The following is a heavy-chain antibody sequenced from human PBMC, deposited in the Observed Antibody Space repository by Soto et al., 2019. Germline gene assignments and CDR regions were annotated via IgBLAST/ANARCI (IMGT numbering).Heavy chain of an antibody. D-gene: IGHD3-22*01. CDR2: ISAYNGNT. CDR1: GYTFTSYG. J-gene: IGHJ4*02. Sequence: QVQLVQSGAEVKKPGASVKVSCKASGYTFTSYGISWVRQAPGQGLEWMGWISAYNGNTNYAQRLQGRVTMTTDTSTSTADKELRSQRCDDTAVYYWAREDYGRRGYETRAGDYWGQGTLVTVSS. CDR3: AREDYGRRGYETRAGDY. V-gene: IGHV1-18*01.